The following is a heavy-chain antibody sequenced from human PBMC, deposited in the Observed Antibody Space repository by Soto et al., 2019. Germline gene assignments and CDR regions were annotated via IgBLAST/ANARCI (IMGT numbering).Heavy chain of an antibody. V-gene: IGHV3-23*01. J-gene: IGHJ6*02. CDR2: ISGSGGST. Sequence: QSVGSLRLSCAASGFTFSSYAMSWVRQAPGKGLEWVSAISGSGGSTYYADSVKGRFTISRDNSKNTLYLQMNSLRAEDTAVYYCAKFYYYGSGSYSSYYYHGMDVWGQGTTVTVSS. CDR3: AKFYYYGSGSYSSYYYHGMDV. CDR1: GFTFSSYA. D-gene: IGHD3-10*01.